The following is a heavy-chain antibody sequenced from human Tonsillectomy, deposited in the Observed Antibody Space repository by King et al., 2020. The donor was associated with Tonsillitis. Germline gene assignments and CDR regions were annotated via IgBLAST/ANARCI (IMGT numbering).Heavy chain of an antibody. J-gene: IGHJ4*02. CDR2: VSGSGGST. V-gene: IGHV3-23*04. D-gene: IGHD5-18*01. CDR3: ANPGYSYGKGEVY. Sequence: VQLVESGGGLVQPGGSLRLSCAASGFTFSSYAMSWVRQAPGKGLEWVSAVSGSGGSTYYADSVKGRFTISRDNSKNTLYLQMNSLRAEDTAVYYCANPGYSYGKGEVYWGQGTLVTVSS. CDR1: GFTFSSYA.